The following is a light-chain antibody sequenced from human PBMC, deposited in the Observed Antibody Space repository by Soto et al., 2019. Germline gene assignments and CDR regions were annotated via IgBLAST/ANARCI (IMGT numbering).Light chain of an antibody. V-gene: IGLV2-8*01. CDR2: EVT. Sequence: QSALTQPPSASGSPGQSVTISCTGTISYVGGSKFVSWYQQHPGKAPKLTIYEVTKRPSGVPDRFSGSKSGNTASLTVSGLQAEDEADYYCSSYAGSNNFVLFGGGTQLTVL. J-gene: IGLJ2*01. CDR3: SSYAGSNNFVL. CDR1: ISYVGGSKF.